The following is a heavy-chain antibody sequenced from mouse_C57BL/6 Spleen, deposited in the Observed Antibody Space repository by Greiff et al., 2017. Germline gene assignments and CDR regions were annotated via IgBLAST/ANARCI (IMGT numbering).Heavy chain of an antibody. J-gene: IGHJ2*01. CDR3: AREWVVRGYFDY. D-gene: IGHD1-3*01. CDR1: GYTFTDYN. CDR2: INPNNGGT. V-gene: IGHV1-22*01. Sequence: VQLQQSGPELVKPGASVKMSCKASGYTFTDYNMHWVKQSHGKSLEWIGYINPNNGGTSYNQKFKGKATLTVNKSSSTAYMELRSLTSDDSAVYYCAREWVVRGYFDYWGQGTTLTVSS.